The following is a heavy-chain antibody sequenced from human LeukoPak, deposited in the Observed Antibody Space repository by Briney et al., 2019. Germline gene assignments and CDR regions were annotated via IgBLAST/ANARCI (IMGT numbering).Heavy chain of an antibody. V-gene: IGHV3-7*01. Sequence: GGSLRLFCAASGFTFSTYWMNWFRPTPGKGLEWVAKIKADGGEKDHVASVKGRFTISRDNAKNSLYLQMNSLRVEDTAVYYCARGGAARPDFWGQGTLVTVSS. CDR2: IKADGGEK. CDR3: ARGGAARPDF. J-gene: IGHJ4*02. D-gene: IGHD6-6*01. CDR1: GFTFSTYW.